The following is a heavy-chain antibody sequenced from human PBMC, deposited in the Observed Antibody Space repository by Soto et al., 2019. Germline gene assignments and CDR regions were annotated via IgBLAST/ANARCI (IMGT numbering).Heavy chain of an antibody. CDR3: AREDDGGDRDYYGLDV. Sequence: SQTLSLTCAISGDSVSSNRVVWNWIRQPPGKGLEWIGYVHYSGSVLYNPSLQSRVSISVDTSKNQFSLKLSSVTAADTAVYFCAREDDGGDRDYYGLDVWGQGTTVTVSS. CDR2: VHYSGSV. V-gene: IGHV4-30-4*08. CDR1: GDSVSSNRVV. D-gene: IGHD2-21*02. J-gene: IGHJ6*02.